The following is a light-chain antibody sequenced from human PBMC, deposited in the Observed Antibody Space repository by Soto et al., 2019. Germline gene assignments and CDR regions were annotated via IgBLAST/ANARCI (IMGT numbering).Light chain of an antibody. Sequence: ITSRASQDITIFLAWYQQKPGEAPKLLIYDAYTLYGGVPSRFSGSGSGKDLPLTIAGLHSEGSAIYYCQQPRTAPGTFGVGTRVDIK. CDR1: QDITIF. J-gene: IGKJ4*01. CDR2: DAY. V-gene: IGKV1-8*01. CDR3: QQPRTAPGT.